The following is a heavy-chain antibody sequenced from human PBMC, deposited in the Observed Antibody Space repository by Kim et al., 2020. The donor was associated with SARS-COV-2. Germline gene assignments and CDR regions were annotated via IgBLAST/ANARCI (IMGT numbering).Heavy chain of an antibody. V-gene: IGHV1-24*01. J-gene: IGHJ4*02. CDR3: ATDALEIESDFDY. Sequence: YAQKFQGRVTMTEDTSTDTAYMELSSLRSEDTAVYYCATDALEIESDFDYWGQGTLVTVSS.